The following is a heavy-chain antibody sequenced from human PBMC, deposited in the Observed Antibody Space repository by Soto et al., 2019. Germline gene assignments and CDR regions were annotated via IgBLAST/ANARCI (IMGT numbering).Heavy chain of an antibody. V-gene: IGHV3-74*01. CDR3: AREGSGYDFDY. CDR2: INSDGSST. D-gene: IGHD5-12*01. Sequence: LRLSCAASGSTFSSYWMHWVRQAPGKGLVWVSRINSDGSSTSYADSVKGRFTISRDNAKNTLYLQMNSLRAEDTAVYYCAREGSGYDFDYWGQGTLVTVSS. J-gene: IGHJ4*02. CDR1: GSTFSSYW.